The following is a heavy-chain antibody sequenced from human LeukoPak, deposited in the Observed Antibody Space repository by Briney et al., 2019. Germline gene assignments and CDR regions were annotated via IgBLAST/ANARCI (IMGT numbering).Heavy chain of an antibody. CDR2: IGTAGEI. D-gene: IGHD6-13*01. CDR3: ARAAYSSTWYSRYFDL. CDR1: GFTFRSYD. J-gene: IGHJ2*01. V-gene: IGHV3-13*01. Sequence: PGGSLRHSCAASGFTFRSYDMHWVRQATGKGLEWVSGIGTAGEIYYPGSVKGRFTISRENAKNSLYLQMNSLRAGDTAVYYCARAAYSSTWYSRYFDLWGRGTLVTVSS.